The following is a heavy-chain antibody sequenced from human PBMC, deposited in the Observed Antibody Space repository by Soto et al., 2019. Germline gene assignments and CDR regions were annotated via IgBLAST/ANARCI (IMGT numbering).Heavy chain of an antibody. Sequence: LSLTCAVSGDSVSNDNYYWSWIRQPPGKGLEWIGYIYYSGTTNYNSYLKSRLSLSVDMSKNQFSLKLASVTAADTAVYFCARSQRGRTAFTFDYWGQGALVTVSS. CDR3: ARSQRGRTAFTFDY. CDR1: GDSVSNDNYY. D-gene: IGHD3-16*01. V-gene: IGHV4-61*01. J-gene: IGHJ4*02. CDR2: IYYSGTT.